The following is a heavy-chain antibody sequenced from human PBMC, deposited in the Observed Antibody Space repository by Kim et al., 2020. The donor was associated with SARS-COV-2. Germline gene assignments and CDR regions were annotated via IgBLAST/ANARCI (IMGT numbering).Heavy chain of an antibody. CDR2: ISWDGGGT. Sequence: GGSLRLSCAASGFTFDDYTMYWVRQAPGKGLEWVSLISWDGGGTCYADSVKGRFTISRDNSKYSLYLQMNSLRTEDTALYYCAKDGGYCTNGVCNYWYFALWGRGALVTVSS. V-gene: IGHV3-43*01. J-gene: IGHJ2*01. CDR3: AKDGGYCTNGVCNYWYFAL. CDR1: GFTFDDYT. D-gene: IGHD2-8*01.